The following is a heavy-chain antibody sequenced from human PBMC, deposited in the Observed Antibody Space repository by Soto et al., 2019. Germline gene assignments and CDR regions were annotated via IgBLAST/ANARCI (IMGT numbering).Heavy chain of an antibody. Sequence: SETLSLTCTVSGDSISSADYYWSWIRQTPGKGLEWIGHIFYSGTTYYNPSLKSRLTISVDTSKNHFSLRLTSVTAADTAVYYCARDRVSLRSRPLRGGGMDVWGQGTTVTVSS. J-gene: IGHJ6*02. CDR3: ARDRVSLRSRPLRGGGMDV. V-gene: IGHV4-30-4*01. CDR1: GDSISSADYY. D-gene: IGHD4-17*01. CDR2: IFYSGTT.